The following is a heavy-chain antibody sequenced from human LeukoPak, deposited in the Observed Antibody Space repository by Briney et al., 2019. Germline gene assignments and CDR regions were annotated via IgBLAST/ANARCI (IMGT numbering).Heavy chain of an antibody. J-gene: IGHJ3*02. CDR3: ARVSCSSTSCYSDDAFDI. Sequence: SETLSLTCAVYGGSFSGYYWSWIRQPPGKGLEWIGEINHSGSTNYNPSLKSRVTISVDTSKNQFSLKLSSVTAADTAVYYCARVSCSSTSCYSDDAFDIWGQGTMVTVSS. V-gene: IGHV4-34*01. D-gene: IGHD2-2*01. CDR1: GGSFSGYY. CDR2: INHSGST.